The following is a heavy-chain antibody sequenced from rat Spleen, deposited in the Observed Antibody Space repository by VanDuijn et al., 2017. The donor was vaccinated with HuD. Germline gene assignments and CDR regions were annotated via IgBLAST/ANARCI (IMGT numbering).Heavy chain of an antibody. CDR2: IWSGGST. V-gene: IGHV2-15*01. J-gene: IGHJ3*01. Sequence: QVQLKESGPGLVQPSQTLSLTCTVSGFSLTSYGVSWVRQPPGKGLEWIGAIWSGGSTDYSSVLKSRLSISRDTSKSQVFLEMNSLQTEDTAIYFCIRESLPGSKSHWFVYWGQGTLVTVSS. CDR3: IRESLPGSKSHWFVY. D-gene: IGHD1-4*01. CDR1: GFSLTSYG.